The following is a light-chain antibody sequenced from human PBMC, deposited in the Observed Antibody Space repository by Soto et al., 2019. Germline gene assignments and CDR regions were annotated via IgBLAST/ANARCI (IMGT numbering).Light chain of an antibody. CDR2: GAS. Sequence: IIMTQSPSTLSVSPGERATLTCRASQSVRSRLAWYQQKPGQAPRLLIYGASSWETGIPARFSGSGSGTEFTLTISSLQPEDFAVYYCQQYNNWPHPFGGRSKADIK. CDR1: QSVRSR. V-gene: IGKV3-15*01. CDR3: QQYNNWPHP. J-gene: IGKJ4*02.